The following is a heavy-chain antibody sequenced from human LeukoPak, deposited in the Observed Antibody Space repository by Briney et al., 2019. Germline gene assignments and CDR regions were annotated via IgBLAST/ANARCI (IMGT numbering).Heavy chain of an antibody. D-gene: IGHD5-24*01. CDR1: GGSIGTYY. V-gene: IGHV4-4*07. Sequence: SETLSLTCTVSGGSIGTYYWSWIRQPAGKGLEWIGRIYTSGSTNYNPSLKSRVTISVDTSKNQFSLKLSSVTAADTAVYYCAREGWLQRNFDYWGQGTLVTVSS. CDR2: IYTSGST. J-gene: IGHJ4*02. CDR3: AREGWLQRNFDY.